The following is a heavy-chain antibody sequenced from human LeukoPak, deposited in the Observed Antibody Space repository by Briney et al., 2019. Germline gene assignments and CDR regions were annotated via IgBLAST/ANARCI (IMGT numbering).Heavy chain of an antibody. CDR3: ARCYGSGSYYNGLTFGY. Sequence: GGSLRLSCAASGVTFSSYGMHWVRQAPGKGLEWVAVIWYDGSNKYYADSVKGRFTISRDNSKNTLYLQMNSLRAEDTAVYYCARCYGSGSYYNGLTFGYWGQGTLVTVSS. V-gene: IGHV3-33*01. D-gene: IGHD3-10*01. J-gene: IGHJ4*02. CDR1: GVTFSSYG. CDR2: IWYDGSNK.